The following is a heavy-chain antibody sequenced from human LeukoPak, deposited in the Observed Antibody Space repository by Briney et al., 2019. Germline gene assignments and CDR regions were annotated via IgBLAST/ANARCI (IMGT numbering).Heavy chain of an antibody. CDR2: IKQDGSEK. D-gene: IGHD3-10*01. J-gene: IGHJ6*03. CDR3: ARVVPKNLLSFGLNYYYVDV. V-gene: IGHV3-7*01. Sequence: GGSLRLSCAASGFTFSSYWMSWVRQAPGKGLEWVANIKQDGSEKHYVDSVKGRFTISRDKAKNSLYLQMNSLRAEDTAVYYCARVVPKNLLSFGLNYYYVDVWGKGTTVTISS. CDR1: GFTFSSYW.